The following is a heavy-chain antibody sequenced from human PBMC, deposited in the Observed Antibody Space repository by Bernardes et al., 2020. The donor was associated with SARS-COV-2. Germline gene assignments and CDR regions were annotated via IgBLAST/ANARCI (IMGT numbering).Heavy chain of an antibody. Sequence: GGSLRLSCAASGFTLSMYWMHWVRQVPGKGLVWVSHINSDGSGTSYADSVKGRFTISRDNAKNTLYLQMHSLRAEDSAVYCCARDSSVEFDYWGRGTLVTVSS. J-gene: IGHJ4*02. CDR1: GFTLSMYW. CDR3: ARDSSVEFDY. V-gene: IGHV3-74*01. CDR2: INSDGSGT.